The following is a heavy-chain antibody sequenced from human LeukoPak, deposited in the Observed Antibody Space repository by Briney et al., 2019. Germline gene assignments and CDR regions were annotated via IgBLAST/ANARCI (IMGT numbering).Heavy chain of an antibody. CDR1: GFTFSHYA. J-gene: IGHJ4*02. CDR3: AKVAGSYYDILGVLDY. V-gene: IGHV3-23*01. CDR2: ISGGGEDT. Sequence: GGSLRLSCAASGFTFSHYAMRWVRQAPGKGLEWLSEISGGGEDTYHADSVKGRFTISRDNSKNTLYLQMNSLRAEDTAVYYCAKVAGSYYDILGVLDYWGQGTLVTVSS. D-gene: IGHD3-9*01.